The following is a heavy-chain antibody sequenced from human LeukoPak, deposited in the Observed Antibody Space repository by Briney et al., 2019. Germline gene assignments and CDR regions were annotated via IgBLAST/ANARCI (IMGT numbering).Heavy chain of an antibody. V-gene: IGHV1-18*01. CDR2: ISAYNGNT. D-gene: IGHD3-10*01. CDR1: GYTFTSYG. CDR3: ARATMVQGVITPPFDY. Sequence: GASVKVSCKASGYTFTSYGISWVRQAPGQGLEWMGWISAYNGNTNYAQKLQGRVTMTTDTSTSTAYMELRSLRSDDPAVYYCARATMVQGVITPPFDYWGQGNLVTVSP. J-gene: IGHJ4*02.